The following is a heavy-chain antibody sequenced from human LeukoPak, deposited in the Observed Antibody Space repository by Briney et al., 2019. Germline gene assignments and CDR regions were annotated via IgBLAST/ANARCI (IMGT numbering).Heavy chain of an antibody. CDR3: TKVRSGSSNWALRVFDY. CDR2: ISPGGGTT. V-gene: IGHV3-23*01. Sequence: GGSLRLSCAVSGFTFSNEAMGWVRQLRGGGLEWVSAISPGGGTTYYAESMKGRFTISRDNSKSTLYLEMNSLRVEDTAVYYCTKVRSGSSNWALRVFDYWGQGALVTVSS. CDR1: GFTFSNEA. D-gene: IGHD4-11*01. J-gene: IGHJ4*02.